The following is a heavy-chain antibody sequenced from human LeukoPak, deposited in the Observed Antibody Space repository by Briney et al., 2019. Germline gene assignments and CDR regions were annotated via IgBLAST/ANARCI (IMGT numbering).Heavy chain of an antibody. J-gene: IGHJ4*02. CDR3: AKNYYYGSGSQLYYFDY. D-gene: IGHD3-10*01. V-gene: IGHV3-30*07. CDR2: ISNHGKDG. Sequence: GGSLRLSCAAFGFTFSSYAMHWVRQTPGKGLEWVAGISNHGKDGFYADSVKGQFTISRDNSKNTLYLQMNSLRAEDTAVYYCAKNYYYGSGSQLYYFDYWGQGTLVTVSS. CDR1: GFTFSSYA.